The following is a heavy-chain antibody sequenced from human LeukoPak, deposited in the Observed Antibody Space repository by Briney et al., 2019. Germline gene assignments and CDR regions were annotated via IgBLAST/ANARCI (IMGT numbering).Heavy chain of an antibody. CDR2: ISSSSSYI. J-gene: IGHJ4*02. Sequence: NPGGSLRLSCAASGFTFSSYSMNWVRQAPGKGLEWVSSISSSSSYIYYADSVKGRFTISRDNAKNSLYLQMNSLRAEDTAVYYCARVVETFVGYIAAAGHRPYYFDYWGQGTLVTVSS. D-gene: IGHD6-13*01. CDR3: ARVVETFVGYIAAAGHRPYYFDY. V-gene: IGHV3-21*01. CDR1: GFTFSSYS.